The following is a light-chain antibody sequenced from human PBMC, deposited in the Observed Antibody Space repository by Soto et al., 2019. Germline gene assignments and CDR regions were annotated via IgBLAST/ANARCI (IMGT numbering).Light chain of an antibody. J-gene: IGKJ3*01. CDR1: QSVATY. CDR3: QQRGNWPPT. V-gene: IGKV3-11*01. Sequence: EVVLTQSPVTLSLSPGERATLSCRASQSVATYLAWYQQKPGQAPRLLIYDASNRATDIPARFSGSGSGTDFTLTISSLEPEDFAVYYFQQRGNWPPTFGPGTKVDIK. CDR2: DAS.